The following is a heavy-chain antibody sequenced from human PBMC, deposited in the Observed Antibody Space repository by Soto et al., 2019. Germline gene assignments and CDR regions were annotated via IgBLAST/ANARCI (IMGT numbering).Heavy chain of an antibody. J-gene: IGHJ4*02. V-gene: IGHV4-34*01. CDR2: INHSGST. CDR1: GGSFSGYY. Sequence: PSETLSLTCAVYGGSFSGYYWSWIRQPPGKGLEWIGEINHSGSTNYNPSLKSRVTISVDTSKNQFSLKLSSVTAADTAVYYCARGGGVVPAATRRGSYYGSGSYYYYWGQGTLVTVS. CDR3: ARGGGVVPAATRRGSYYGSGSYYYY. D-gene: IGHD3-10*01.